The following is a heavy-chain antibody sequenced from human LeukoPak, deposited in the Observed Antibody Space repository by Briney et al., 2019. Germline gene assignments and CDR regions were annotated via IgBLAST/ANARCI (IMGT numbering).Heavy chain of an antibody. J-gene: IGHJ6*03. CDR3: AKDQGRSYWELRHYYYMDV. Sequence: GGSLRLSCAASGFTFSSYAMSWVRQAPGKGLEWVSAISGSGGSTYCADSVKGRFTISRDNSKNTLYLQMNSLRAEATAVYYCAKDQGRSYWELRHYYYMDVWGKGTTVTVSS. D-gene: IGHD1-26*01. CDR2: ISGSGGST. V-gene: IGHV3-23*01. CDR1: GFTFSSYA.